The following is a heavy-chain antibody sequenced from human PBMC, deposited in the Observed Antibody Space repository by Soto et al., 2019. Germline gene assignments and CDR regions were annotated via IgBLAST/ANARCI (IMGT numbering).Heavy chain of an antibody. Sequence: GGSLRLSCAASGFNFNSYTINWVRQAPGKRLEWLSSISSSGYIFSTDSVRGRFTISRDNAKNSVYLQINRLKAEDTAGYFCERDCSGGSCYPGMDVWGQGTTVTVSS. J-gene: IGHJ6*02. D-gene: IGHD2-15*01. V-gene: IGHV3-21*01. CDR3: ERDCSGGSCYPGMDV. CDR2: ISSSGYI. CDR1: GFNFNSYT.